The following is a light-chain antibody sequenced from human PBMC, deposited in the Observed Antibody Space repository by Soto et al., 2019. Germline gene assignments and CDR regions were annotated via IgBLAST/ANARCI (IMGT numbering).Light chain of an antibody. CDR3: QQRSNWPPIT. CDR1: QSVSRN. CDR2: DAS. J-gene: IGKJ5*01. Sequence: EILLTQSPATLCLSPGERATLXXRGSQSVSRNLAWYQQKPGQAPRLLXYDASNRATGIPARFSGSGSVTDFTLTISSLEPEDFAVYYCQQRSNWPPITFGQGTRLEIK. V-gene: IGKV3-11*01.